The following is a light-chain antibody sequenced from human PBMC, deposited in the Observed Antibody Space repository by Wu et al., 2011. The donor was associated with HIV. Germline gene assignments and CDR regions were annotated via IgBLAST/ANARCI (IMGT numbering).Light chain of an antibody. J-gene: IGKJ1*01. Sequence: XCRASQSVSRDLAWYQQKPGQAPRLLIYGASSRATGIPDRFSGSGSGTDFTLTISRLEPEDFAVYYCQQYGRSPRTFGPGTKVEFK. CDR2: GAS. V-gene: IGKV3-20*01. CDR1: QSVSRD. CDR3: QQYGRSPRT.